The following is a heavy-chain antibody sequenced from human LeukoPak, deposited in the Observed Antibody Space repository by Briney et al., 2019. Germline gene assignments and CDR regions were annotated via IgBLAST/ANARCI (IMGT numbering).Heavy chain of an antibody. D-gene: IGHD4-17*01. V-gene: IGHV1-18*04. J-gene: IGHJ4*02. Sequence: EASVKVSCKASGYNFLTHGISWVRQAPGQGLEWMGWISAYNGNTNYAQKLQGRVTMTTDTSTSTAYMELRSLRSDDTAVYYCARDYAGDYGDDYWGQGTLVTVSS. CDR1: GYNFLTHG. CDR2: ISAYNGNT. CDR3: ARDYAGDYGDDY.